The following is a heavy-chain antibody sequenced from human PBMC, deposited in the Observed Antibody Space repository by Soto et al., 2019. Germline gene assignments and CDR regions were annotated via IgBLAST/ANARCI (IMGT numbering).Heavy chain of an antibody. CDR2: IIPRSATS. V-gene: IGHV1-69*13. Sequence: GASVKVSCKASGDTFGTYTITWMRQAPGQGLEWMGGIIPRSATSNYAQKFQGRVTITADESTNTAYMELSSLRSEDTAVYYCASCPQNCITSSPCCLFFDYWGQGTLVTVSS. D-gene: IGHD3-10*01. J-gene: IGHJ4*02. CDR1: GDTFGTYT. CDR3: ASCPQNCITSSPCCLFFDY.